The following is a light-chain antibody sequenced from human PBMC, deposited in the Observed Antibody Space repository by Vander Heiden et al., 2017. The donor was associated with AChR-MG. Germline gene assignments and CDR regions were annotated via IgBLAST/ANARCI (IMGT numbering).Light chain of an antibody. CDR2: DND. CDR3: GTWASSLSAV. CDR1: SASLENNY. Sequence: QSVLTQPPSVSAAPGQNITISCSGASASLENNYISWYQQLPGTAPKLLIYDNDKRPSGISDRFSGSKSGTSATLGITGLQTGDEADYFCGTWASSLSAVFGGGTKVTVL. V-gene: IGLV1-51*01. J-gene: IGLJ3*02.